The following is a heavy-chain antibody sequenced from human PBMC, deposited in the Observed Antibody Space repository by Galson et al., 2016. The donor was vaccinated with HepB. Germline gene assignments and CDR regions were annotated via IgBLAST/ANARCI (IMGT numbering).Heavy chain of an antibody. Sequence: SLRLSCAASGFTFSRYAMSWVRQAPGKGLQWVSSISGSAVRTFSADSVMGRFTISRDNFKNTLYLQMNSLRADDTAVYYCAKADDLTGHLSYFQYWGQGSLVTVSS. J-gene: IGHJ4*02. CDR1: GFTFSRYA. CDR2: ISGSAVRT. D-gene: IGHD2-8*02. CDR3: AKADDLTGHLSYFQY. V-gene: IGHV3-23*01.